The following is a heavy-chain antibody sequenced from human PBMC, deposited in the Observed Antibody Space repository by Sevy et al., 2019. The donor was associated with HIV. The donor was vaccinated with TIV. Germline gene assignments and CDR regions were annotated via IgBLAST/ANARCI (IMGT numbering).Heavy chain of an antibody. CDR3: AKDGGWYNYAPSDY. D-gene: IGHD1-1*01. J-gene: IGHJ4*02. CDR1: GFTFSTYG. CDR2: MSYDGIKT. V-gene: IGHV3-30*18. Sequence: GGSLRLSCAASGFTFSTYGMHWVRQAPGKGLEWVAVMSYDGIKTYYADSMKGRFTISRDNSKNTLYLQMNSLRPDDTAVYYCAKDGGWYNYAPSDYWGLGTLVTVSS.